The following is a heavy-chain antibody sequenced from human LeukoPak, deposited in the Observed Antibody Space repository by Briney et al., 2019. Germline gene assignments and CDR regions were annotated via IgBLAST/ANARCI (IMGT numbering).Heavy chain of an antibody. D-gene: IGHD4-23*01. CDR1: GFTFSSYS. V-gene: IGHV3-48*02. CDR2: ISSSSSTI. CDR3: LIGNYGGNSPFDY. Sequence: AGGSLRLSCAASGFTFSSYSMNWVRQAPGKGLEWVSYISSSSSTIYYADSVKGRFTISRDNAKNSLYLQMNSLRDEDTAVYYCLIGNYGGNSPFDYRGQGTLVTVSS. J-gene: IGHJ4*02.